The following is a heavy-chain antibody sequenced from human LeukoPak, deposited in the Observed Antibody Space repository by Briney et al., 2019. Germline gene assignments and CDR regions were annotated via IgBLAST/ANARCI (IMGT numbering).Heavy chain of an antibody. V-gene: IGHV3-23*01. CDR1: GFTLSSYA. J-gene: IGHJ4*02. Sequence: GSLRLSCAASGFTLSSYAMSWVRQAPGKGLEWVSAISGSGGSTYYADSVKGRFTISRDNSKNTLYLQMNSLRAEDAAVYYCASQGTYYDILTGYFPVYYFDYWGQGTLVTVSS. CDR2: ISGSGGST. D-gene: IGHD3-9*01. CDR3: ASQGTYYDILTGYFPVYYFDY.